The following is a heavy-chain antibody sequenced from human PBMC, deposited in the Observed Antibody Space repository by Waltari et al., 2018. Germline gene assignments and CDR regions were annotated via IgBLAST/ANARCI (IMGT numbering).Heavy chain of an antibody. CDR2: IIPFLGIS. Sequence: QVQLVQSGAEVKKPGSSVKVSCKASGCTLSSYTVTWVRQAPGQGLEWMGSIIPFLGISKYAQSLQARLTITVDQSTNTGYMELKSLRPEDTGVYYCARSGEMKGTVDYWGQGTLVTVSS. V-gene: IGHV1-69*02. J-gene: IGHJ4*02. CDR1: GCTLSSYT. D-gene: IGHD1-1*01. CDR3: ARSGEMKGTVDY.